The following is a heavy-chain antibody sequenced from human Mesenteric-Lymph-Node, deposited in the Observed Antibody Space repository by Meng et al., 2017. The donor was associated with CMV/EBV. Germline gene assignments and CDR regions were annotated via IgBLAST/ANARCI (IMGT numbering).Heavy chain of an antibody. Sequence: GGSLRLSCAASGFTFSDYTMNWVRQAPGKGLEWVSSIGATINYMYYADSVKGRFTISRDTSENTLYMQMNFLRPEDTAVYYCAKDGAGKSWMTRFEYWGQGSLVTVSS. CDR1: GFTFSDYT. CDR2: IGATINYM. J-gene: IGHJ4*02. CDR3: AKDGAGKSWMTRFEY. V-gene: IGHV3-21*01. D-gene: IGHD3-10*01.